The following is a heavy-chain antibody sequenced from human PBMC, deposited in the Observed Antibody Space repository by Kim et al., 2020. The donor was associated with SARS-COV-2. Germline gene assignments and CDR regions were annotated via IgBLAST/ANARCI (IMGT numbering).Heavy chain of an antibody. V-gene: IGHV1-46*01. J-gene: IGHJ6*03. D-gene: IGHD1-20*01. CDR1: GYTFTSYY. Sequence: ASVKVSCKASGYTFTSYYMHWVRQAPGQGLEWMGIINPSGGSTSYAQKFQGRVTMTRDTSTSTVYMELSSLRSEDTAVYYCARASVGGITGINGGYYYYYMDVWGKGTTVTVSS. CDR2: INPSGGST. CDR3: ARASVGGITGINGGYYYYYMDV.